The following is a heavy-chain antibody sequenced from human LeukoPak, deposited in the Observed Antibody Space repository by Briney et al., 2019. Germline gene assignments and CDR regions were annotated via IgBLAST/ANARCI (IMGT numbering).Heavy chain of an antibody. Sequence: ASVKVSCKASGYTFTGYYIHWVRQAPGQGLEWMGWINPNTGGTNYAQKFQGRVPMTRDPSLSTAYMELSRLRSDDTAVYYCARSRTYPTGMDVWGQGTTVTVSS. V-gene: IGHV1-2*02. CDR1: GYTFTGYY. CDR3: ARSRTYPTGMDV. D-gene: IGHD2-8*01. CDR2: INPNTGGT. J-gene: IGHJ6*02.